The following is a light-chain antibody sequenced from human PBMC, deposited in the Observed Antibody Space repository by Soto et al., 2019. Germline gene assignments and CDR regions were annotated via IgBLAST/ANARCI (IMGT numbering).Light chain of an antibody. CDR3: DAWADTVRSYV. CDR1: ISNIGTNY. V-gene: IGLV1-47*01. J-gene: IGLJ1*01. CDR2: RDN. Sequence: QSVLTQPPSVSGTPGQRVTISCSGGISNIGTNYVHWFQQLPGTAPKVLSNRDNQRPSGVPDRFSGSKSGTSASLAISGLQSEDEAEYYCDAWADTVRSYVFGTGTKLTVL.